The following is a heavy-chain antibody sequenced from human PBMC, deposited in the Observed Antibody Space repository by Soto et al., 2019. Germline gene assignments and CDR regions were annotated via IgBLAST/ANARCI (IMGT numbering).Heavy chain of an antibody. D-gene: IGHD3-10*01. CDR3: ARGGLLWFGELLHRFGY. Sequence: PSETLSLTCAVYGGSFSGYYWSWIRQPPGKGLEWFGEINHNGSTNYNPSLKSRVTISVDTSKNQFSLKLSSVTAADTAVYYCARGGLLWFGELLHRFGYWGQGTLVTVSS. CDR1: GGSFSGYY. J-gene: IGHJ4*02. CDR2: INHNGST. V-gene: IGHV4-34*01.